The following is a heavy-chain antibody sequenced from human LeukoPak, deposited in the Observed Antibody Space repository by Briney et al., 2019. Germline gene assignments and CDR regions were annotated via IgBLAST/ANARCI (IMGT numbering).Heavy chain of an antibody. Sequence: ASVKVSCKTSGYTFTDYDMRWVRQAPGQGLEWMGRINPNSGNTNYAQTLLGRVTMTRDTSISTAYMELGSQTSDDTAVYYCASMSEVWSVYYAVHHDYWGQGTLVTVSS. CDR2: INPNSGNT. J-gene: IGHJ4*02. CDR1: GYTFTDYD. CDR3: ASMSEVWSVYYAVHHDY. D-gene: IGHD3-3*01. V-gene: IGHV1-2*02.